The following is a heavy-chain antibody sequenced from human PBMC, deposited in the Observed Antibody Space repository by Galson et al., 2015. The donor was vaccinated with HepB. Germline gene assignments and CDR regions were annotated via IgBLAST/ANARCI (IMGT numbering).Heavy chain of an antibody. D-gene: IGHD6-13*01. V-gene: IGHV3-30*02. Sequence: CAASGFTFSSYGMHWVRQAPGKGLEWVAFIRYDGSNKYYADSVKGRFTISRDNSKNTLYLQMNSLRAEDTAVYYCVPAAGIGYWGQGTLVTVSS. CDR3: VPAAGIGY. J-gene: IGHJ4*02. CDR1: GFTFSSYG. CDR2: IRYDGSNK.